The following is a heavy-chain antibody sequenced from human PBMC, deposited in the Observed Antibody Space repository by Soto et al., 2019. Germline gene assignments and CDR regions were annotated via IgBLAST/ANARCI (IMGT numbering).Heavy chain of an antibody. D-gene: IGHD6-13*01. V-gene: IGHV3-74*01. CDR2: INSDGSST. Sequence: EVQLVESGGGLVQPGGSLRLSCAASGFTFSSYWMHWVRQAPGKGLVWVSRINSDGSSTSYADSVKGRFTISRDNAKNTLYLQVNSVGAQDTAVYYCARDQVSSSWYPLGYFDYWGQGTLVTVSS. CDR3: ARDQVSSSWYPLGYFDY. CDR1: GFTFSSYW. J-gene: IGHJ4*02.